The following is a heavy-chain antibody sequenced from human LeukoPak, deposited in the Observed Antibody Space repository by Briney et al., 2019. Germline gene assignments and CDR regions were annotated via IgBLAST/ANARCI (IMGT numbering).Heavy chain of an antibody. CDR2: ITPIFGAA. CDR1: GGTFSSYP. D-gene: IGHD4-23*01. CDR3: ARNSRVASTSGLNY. J-gene: IGHJ4*02. V-gene: IGHV1-69*01. Sequence: ASVKVSCKASGGTFSSYPFTWVRQAPGQGLEWMGEITPIFGAANYAQTFQGRVTITADESTSTVFMELSSLRSDDTAFYYCARNSRVASTSGLNYWGQGTLVTVST.